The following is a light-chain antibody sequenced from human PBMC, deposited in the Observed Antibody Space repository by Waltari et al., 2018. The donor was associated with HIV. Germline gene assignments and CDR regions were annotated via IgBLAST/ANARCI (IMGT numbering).Light chain of an antibody. CDR2: EVD. CDR1: DSDFAFYNF. CDR3: ASYTADDTVL. Sequence: SDLTQPASVSGFLGQSITISCTGADSDFAFYNFISGYQQQPGKFPKLLLYEVDPRASGVHGRFSGSKSGNTASLTISGLQVEDEGLYHCASYTADDTVLFGGGTTVTV. J-gene: IGLJ2*01. V-gene: IGLV2-14*01.